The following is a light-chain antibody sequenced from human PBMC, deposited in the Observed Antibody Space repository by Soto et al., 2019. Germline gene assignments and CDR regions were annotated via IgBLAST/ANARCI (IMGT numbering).Light chain of an antibody. J-gene: IGKJ1*01. V-gene: IGKV3-20*01. Sequence: FVSTLSAGAVSLSTRDRATLYCRASQRVSARYLAWYHQKPGQAPRLLIFGASDRATGIPDRFSGSGSGTDFTLTIDRLEPEDFAMYYCQQYSDSPPTFGQGTKVDIK. CDR3: QQYSDSPPT. CDR1: QRVSARY. CDR2: GAS.